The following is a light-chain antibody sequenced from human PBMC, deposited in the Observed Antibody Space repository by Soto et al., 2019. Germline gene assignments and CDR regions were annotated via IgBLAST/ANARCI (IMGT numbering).Light chain of an antibody. V-gene: IGKV3-15*01. Sequence: EIVLTQSPATLSLSPGERATLSCRASQSVSSYLAWYQQKPGQAPRLLIYGAATRATGSPARFSGSGSGTEFTLTISSLQSEDFAVYHCQQYHNLPPWTFGQGTKVDIK. J-gene: IGKJ1*01. CDR3: QQYHNLPPWT. CDR1: QSVSSY. CDR2: GAA.